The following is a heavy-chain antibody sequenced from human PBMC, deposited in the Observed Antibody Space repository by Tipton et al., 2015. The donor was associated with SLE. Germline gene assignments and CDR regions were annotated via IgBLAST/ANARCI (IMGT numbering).Heavy chain of an antibody. V-gene: IGHV3-48*01. CDR1: GFTFSSYS. CDR3: ASLIRYFDWFRDDYYYYGMDV. Sequence: GSLRLSCAASGFTFSSYSMNWVRQAPGKGLEWVSYISSSSSTIYYADSVKGRFTISRDNAKNSLYLQMNSLRAEDTAVYYCASLIRYFDWFRDDYYYYGMDVWGQGTAVTVSS. J-gene: IGHJ6*02. D-gene: IGHD3-9*01. CDR2: ISSSSSTI.